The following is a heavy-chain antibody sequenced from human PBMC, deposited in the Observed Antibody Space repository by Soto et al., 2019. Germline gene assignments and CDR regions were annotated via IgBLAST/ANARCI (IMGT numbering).Heavy chain of an antibody. J-gene: IGHJ6*02. Sequence: GGSLRLSCAASGFTFSSYGMHWVRQAPGKGLEWVAVISYDGSNKYYADSVKGRFTISRDNSKNTLYLQMNSLRAEDTAVYYCAKDPADTMVRGVNPEEYYYGMDVWGQGTTVTVSS. CDR1: GFTFSSYG. D-gene: IGHD3-10*01. V-gene: IGHV3-30*18. CDR2: ISYDGSNK. CDR3: AKDPADTMVRGVNPEEYYYGMDV.